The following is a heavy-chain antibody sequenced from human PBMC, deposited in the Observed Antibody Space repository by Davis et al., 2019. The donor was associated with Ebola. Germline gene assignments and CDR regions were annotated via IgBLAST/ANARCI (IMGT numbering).Heavy chain of an antibody. Sequence: PGGSLRLSCAASGFTFSSYAMHWVRQAPGKGLEWVAVISYDGSNKYYADSVKGRFTISRDNSKNTLYLQMNSLRAEDTAVYYCARDLTVTTLGVGWFDPWGQGTLVTVSS. CDR3: ARDLTVTTLGVGWFDP. J-gene: IGHJ5*02. CDR2: ISYDGSNK. CDR1: GFTFSSYA. V-gene: IGHV3-30-3*01. D-gene: IGHD4-17*01.